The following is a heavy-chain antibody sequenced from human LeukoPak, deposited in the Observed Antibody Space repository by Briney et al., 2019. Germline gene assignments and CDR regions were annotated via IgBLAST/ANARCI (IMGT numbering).Heavy chain of an antibody. CDR1: GFTFSSHW. CDR3: VRDGPMIRGVPYMDV. CDR2: IDTDGGT. Sequence: GGSLRLSCAASGFTFSSHWMHWVRQAPGKGLVWVSRIDTDGGTSYAESVKGRFTISRDNAKNTMYLQMNSLRAEDTAVYYCVRDGPMIRGVPYMDVWGKGTTVTVSS. D-gene: IGHD3-10*01. J-gene: IGHJ6*03. V-gene: IGHV3-74*01.